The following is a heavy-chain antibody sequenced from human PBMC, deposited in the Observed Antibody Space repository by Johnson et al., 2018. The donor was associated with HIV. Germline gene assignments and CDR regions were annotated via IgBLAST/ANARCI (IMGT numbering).Heavy chain of an antibody. CDR3: AKDQWSSSWTNDAFHI. Sequence: VQLVESGGDLIKPGGSLRLSCAASNFTFKDYYMNWIRQAPGKGLEWVSVIYSGGTTYYADSVKGRFTISRDNSNNTLYLQMNSLRAEDTAVYYCAKDQWSSSWTNDAFHIWGQGTMVTVSS. CDR1: NFTFKDYY. V-gene: IGHV3-53*01. D-gene: IGHD6-13*01. CDR2: IYSGGTT. J-gene: IGHJ3*02.